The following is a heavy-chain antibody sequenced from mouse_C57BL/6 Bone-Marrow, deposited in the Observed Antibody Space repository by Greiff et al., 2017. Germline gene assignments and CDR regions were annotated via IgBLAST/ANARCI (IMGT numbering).Heavy chain of an antibody. CDR1: GYTFTDYE. CDR2: IDPETGGT. D-gene: IGHD1-1*01. CDR3: TEFITTVVAYYFDY. J-gene: IGHJ2*01. Sequence: QVQLQQSGAELVRPGASVTLSCKASGYTFTDYEMHWVKQTPVHGLEWIGAIDPETGGTAYNQKFKGKAILTADKSSSTAYMELRSLTSEDSAVYYCTEFITTVVAYYFDYWGQGTTLTVSS. V-gene: IGHV1-15*01.